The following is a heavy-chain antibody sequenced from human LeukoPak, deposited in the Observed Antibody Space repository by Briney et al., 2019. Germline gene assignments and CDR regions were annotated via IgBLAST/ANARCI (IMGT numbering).Heavy chain of an antibody. J-gene: IGHJ5*02. Sequence: ASVKVSCKASGCTFTTSGIQWVRQARGQRLEWIGWIVVGAGNTYYSQRFQERVTITRDMSTSTAYMELSSLRSDDTAVYYCAAQRGASLHDFWSTRLFDPWGQGTLVSVSS. V-gene: IGHV1-58*02. D-gene: IGHD3-3*01. CDR2: IVVGAGNT. CDR3: AAQRGASLHDFWSTRLFDP. CDR1: GCTFTTSG.